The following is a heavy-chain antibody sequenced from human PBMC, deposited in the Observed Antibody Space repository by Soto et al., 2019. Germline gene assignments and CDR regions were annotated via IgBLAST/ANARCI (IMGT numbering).Heavy chain of an antibody. D-gene: IGHD3-10*01. Sequence: QVQLQESGPGLVKPSETLSLTCTVSGGSITSYYWSWIRQPPGKGLEWLGYIYYTGSTPYNPSLRSRVTISLDTSKNQFSLKLNSVTAADTAVYYCARHAFGSGFYYGMDVWGQGTTVTVSS. J-gene: IGHJ6*02. CDR3: ARHAFGSGFYYGMDV. CDR1: GGSITSYY. CDR2: IYYTGST. V-gene: IGHV4-59*08.